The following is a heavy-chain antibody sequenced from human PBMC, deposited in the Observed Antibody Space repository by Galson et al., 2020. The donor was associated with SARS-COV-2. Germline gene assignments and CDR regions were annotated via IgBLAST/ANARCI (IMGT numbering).Heavy chain of an antibody. J-gene: IGHJ4*02. V-gene: IGHV3-23*03. CDR2: IYSGGST. Sequence: GGSLRLSCAASGFTFSSYAMSWVRQAPGKGLEWVSIIYSGGSTYYADSVKGRFTISRDNSKNTLFLQMNSLRPEDTAIYYCAKDGQAGNSSYYVDGLGQGTLVSVS. CDR3: AKDGQAGNSSYYVDG. D-gene: IGHD1-26*01. CDR1: GFTFSSYA.